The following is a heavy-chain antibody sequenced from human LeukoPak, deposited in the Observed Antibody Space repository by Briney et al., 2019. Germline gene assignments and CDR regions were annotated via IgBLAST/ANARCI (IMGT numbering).Heavy chain of an antibody. J-gene: IGHJ4*02. Sequence: SVKVSCKASGGTFSSYVISWVRQAPGQGLEWMGRIIPILGIANYAQKFQGRVTITADKSTSTAYMELSSLKSEDTAVYYCASPPADYYDSRDYFDYWGQGTLVTVSS. CDR1: GGTFSSYV. CDR2: IIPILGIA. V-gene: IGHV1-69*04. D-gene: IGHD3-22*01. CDR3: ASPPADYYDSRDYFDY.